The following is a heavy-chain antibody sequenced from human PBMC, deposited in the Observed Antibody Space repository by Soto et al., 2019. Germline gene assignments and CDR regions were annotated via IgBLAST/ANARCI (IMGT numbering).Heavy chain of an antibody. V-gene: IGHV3-23*01. J-gene: IGHJ4*02. CDR2: ISGSGDST. D-gene: IGHD3-10*01. CDR3: SKESPNVRITMIRGVKSYIDY. Sequence: GGSLRLSCAASGFTFNNYAMSWVRQAPGKGLEWVSVISGSGDSTYYADSVKGRFTISRDNSKNTLHLQMNRLRAEDTAIYYCSKESPNVRITMIRGVKSYIDYWGXGT. CDR1: GFTFNNYA.